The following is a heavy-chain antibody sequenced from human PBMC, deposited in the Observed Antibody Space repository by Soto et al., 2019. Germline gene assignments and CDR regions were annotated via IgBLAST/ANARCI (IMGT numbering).Heavy chain of an antibody. CDR3: ARHGFGPLHGLVDV. CDR1: GGSIDNYY. V-gene: IGHV4-59*08. CDR2: ISYSGYS. Sequence: QVQFQESGPGLVKPSETLSLTCTVSGGSIDNYYCSWFRQPPGKGLEWIGYISYSGYSAYNFSLRRRVTTSIDTSKTHFYLTLESGTATDTAVYYCARHGFGPLHGLVDVWGQGTTVIVSS. J-gene: IGHJ6*02. D-gene: IGHD3-10*01.